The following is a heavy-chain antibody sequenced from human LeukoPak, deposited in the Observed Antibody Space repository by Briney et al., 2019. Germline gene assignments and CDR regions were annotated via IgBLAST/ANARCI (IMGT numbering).Heavy chain of an antibody. V-gene: IGHV1-8*03. CDR3: AKGSSGYYHGSYNWSAA. CDR2: MNPNSGNT. J-gene: IGHJ5*02. Sequence: ASVKVSCKASGYTFTSYDINWVRQATGQGLEWMGWMNPNSGNTGYAQKFQGRVTITRNTSISTAYMELSSLRSEDTAVYYCAKGSSGYYHGSYNWSAAWGQGTLVTVSS. CDR1: GYTFTSYD. D-gene: IGHD3-22*01.